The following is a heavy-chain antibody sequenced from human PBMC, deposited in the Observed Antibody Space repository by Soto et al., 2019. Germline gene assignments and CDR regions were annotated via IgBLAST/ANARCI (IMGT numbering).Heavy chain of an antibody. CDR2: IDPSNSYS. CDR3: ARMPTYYHYGLDG. D-gene: IGHD2-2*01. Sequence: GESLKISCEASGYIFTNYWISWVRQMPGKDLEWMGKIDPSNSYSDYSPSFKGHVSLSVDKSITTAYLQWTSLKASDTAMYYCARMPTYYHYGLDGWGQGTSVTVAS. CDR1: GYIFTNYW. J-gene: IGHJ6*02. V-gene: IGHV5-10-1*01.